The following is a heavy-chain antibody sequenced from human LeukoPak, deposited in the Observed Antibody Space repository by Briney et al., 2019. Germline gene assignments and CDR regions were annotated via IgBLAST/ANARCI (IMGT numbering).Heavy chain of an antibody. CDR2: ISAYNGNT. J-gene: IGHJ3*02. CDR1: GYTFTSYG. Sequence: AASVKVSCKASGYTFTSYGISWVRQAPGQGLEWMGWISAYNGNTNYAQKLQGRVTMTTDTSTSTAYMELRSLRSDDTAVYYCARDESKGRLTPFSLGQRVTAIRYAFDIWGQGTMVTVSS. CDR3: ARDESKGRLTPFSLGQRVTAIRYAFDI. V-gene: IGHV1-18*01. D-gene: IGHD2-21*02.